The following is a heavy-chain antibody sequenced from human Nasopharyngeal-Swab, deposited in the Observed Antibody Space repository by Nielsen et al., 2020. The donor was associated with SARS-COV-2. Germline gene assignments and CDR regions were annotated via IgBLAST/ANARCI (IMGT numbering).Heavy chain of an antibody. J-gene: IGHJ6*03. Sequence: WIRQPPGKGLEWIGSIYYSGATYYSPSLKSRLTISVDTSQNQFSLTVSSVTASDTAVYYCVRDNYYHYYMDVGGQGTTVTVSS. CDR2: IYYSGAT. D-gene: IGHD2-15*01. CDR3: VRDNYYHYYMDV. V-gene: IGHV4-39*01.